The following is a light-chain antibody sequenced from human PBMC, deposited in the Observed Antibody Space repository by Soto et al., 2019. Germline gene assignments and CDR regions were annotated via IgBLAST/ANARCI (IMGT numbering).Light chain of an antibody. CDR3: QQYNPYSPWT. V-gene: IGKV1-5*03. CDR2: KAS. J-gene: IGKJ1*01. CDR1: QSITGW. Sequence: IQRTQSPSTLSSSVGCRVTVTCRSSQSITGWLAWFQQKPGKAPKLLISKASSLQSGVPSRFSGSGSGTDFTLTISSLQPDDFATYYCQQYNPYSPWTFGQGTKVDIK.